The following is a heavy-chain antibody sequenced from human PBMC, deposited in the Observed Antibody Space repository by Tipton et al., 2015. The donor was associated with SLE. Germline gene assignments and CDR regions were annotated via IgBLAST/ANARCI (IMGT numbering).Heavy chain of an antibody. V-gene: IGHV3-49*04. CDR2: IRTIPYGETT. CDR3: TRNCNSGWYTLCFDY. D-gene: IGHD6-19*01. CDR1: GFHFGEYA. J-gene: IGHJ4*02. Sequence: RSLRLSCATSGFHFGEYAMSWVRQAPGKGLEWIGFIRTIPYGETTEYAASLKGRFTISRDDSKGIAYLQMNSLKTEDTALYFCTRNCNSGWYTLCFDYWGQGTLVTVSS.